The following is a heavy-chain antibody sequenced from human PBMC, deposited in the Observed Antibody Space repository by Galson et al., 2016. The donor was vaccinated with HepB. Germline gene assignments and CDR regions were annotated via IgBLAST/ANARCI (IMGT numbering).Heavy chain of an antibody. CDR3: ARDPLAL. Sequence: AVKVSRKASGYTFIDYAMNWVRQAAGQGLEWVGWINTNNGDATYAQGFTGRFVFSMDTSVSTAFLQISSLKVDDTAVYYCARDPLALWGQGTLVTVSS. CDR2: INTNNGDA. V-gene: IGHV7-4-1*02. CDR1: GYTFIDYA. J-gene: IGHJ4*02.